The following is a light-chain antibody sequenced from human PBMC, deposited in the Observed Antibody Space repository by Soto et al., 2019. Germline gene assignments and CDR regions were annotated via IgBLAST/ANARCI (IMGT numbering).Light chain of an antibody. V-gene: IGLV7-43*01. CDR1: TGAVTSGHY. CDR2: STS. Sequence: QAVVTQEPSLTVSPGGTVTLTCASSTGAVTSGHYPNWVQQKPGQVPKSLIYSTSDKDSWTPARFSGSLLGGKAALTLSSVQPEDKAQYYCLLYYGGAIGVFGVGTKVTVL. CDR3: LLYYGGAIGV. J-gene: IGLJ2*01.